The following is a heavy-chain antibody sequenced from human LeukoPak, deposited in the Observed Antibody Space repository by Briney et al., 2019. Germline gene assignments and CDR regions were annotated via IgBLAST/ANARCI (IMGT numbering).Heavy chain of an antibody. CDR2: ISGNGRST. Sequence: PGGSLRLSCAASGFTFSSYWMSWVRQAPGKGLEWVSGISGNGRSTYYADSVKGRFTISRDNSRNTLYLQMNSLRAEDTAVYYCAKAFDPHPKKDAFDIWGQGTMVTVSS. D-gene: IGHD3-9*01. CDR1: GFTFSSYW. CDR3: AKAFDPHPKKDAFDI. J-gene: IGHJ3*02. V-gene: IGHV3-23*01.